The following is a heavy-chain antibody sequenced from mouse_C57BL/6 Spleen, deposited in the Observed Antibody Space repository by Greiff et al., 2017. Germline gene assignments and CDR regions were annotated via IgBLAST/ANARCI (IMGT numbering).Heavy chain of an antibody. V-gene: IGHV3-6*01. CDR2: ISYDGSN. D-gene: IGHD1-1*01. CDR3: AREGNYYGSSYGAMDY. J-gene: IGHJ4*01. Sequence: EVKLQESGPGLVKPSQSLSLTCSVTGYSITSGYYWNWIRQFPGNKLEWMGYISYDGSNNYNPSLKNRISITRDTSKKQFFLKLNSVTTEDTATYYCAREGNYYGSSYGAMDYWGQGTSVTVSS. CDR1: GYSITSGYY.